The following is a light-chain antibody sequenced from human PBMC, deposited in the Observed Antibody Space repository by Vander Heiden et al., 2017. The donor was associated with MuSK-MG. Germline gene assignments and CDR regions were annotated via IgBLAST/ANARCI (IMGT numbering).Light chain of an antibody. J-gene: IGLJ2*01. V-gene: IGLV3-19*01. CDR3: CSRDSSGDQVL. CDR2: TKN. Sequence: SSELTQDSAVSVALGQTVKITCQGASLRRSYASWYHQQTGQAPVLVMYTKNIRPAGIPARFSGSSSGNTASLTITGAQAEDEADYYCCSRDSSGDQVLVGGGTKLTVL. CDR1: SLRRSY.